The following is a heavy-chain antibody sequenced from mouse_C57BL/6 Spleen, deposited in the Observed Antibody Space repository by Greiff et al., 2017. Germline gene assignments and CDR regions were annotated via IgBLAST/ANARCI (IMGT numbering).Heavy chain of an antibody. CDR3: ARSEYSYAMDY. CDR1: GYTFTSYW. Sequence: QVQLQQPGAELVMPGASVKLSCKASGYTFTSYWMHWVKQRPGQGLEWIGEIDPSDSYTNYNQKFKGKSTLTVDKSSSTAYMQLSSLTSEDSAVYYCARSEYSYAMDYWGQGTSVTVSS. J-gene: IGHJ4*01. CDR2: IDPSDSYT. V-gene: IGHV1-69*01.